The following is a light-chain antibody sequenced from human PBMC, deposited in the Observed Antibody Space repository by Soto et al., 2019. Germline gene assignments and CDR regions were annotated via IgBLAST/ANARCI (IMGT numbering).Light chain of an antibody. V-gene: IGKV4-1*01. CDR3: QQYYSTPLT. CDR1: QSVLYSSNNKNY. Sequence: DIVMTQSPDSLAVSLGERATINCKSSQSVLYSSNNKNYLAWYQQKPGQPPKLLIYWASTRESGVPDRFSGTGSGTDFTLTISSLQAKDVAVYYCQQYYSTPLTLGGGTKVDIK. J-gene: IGKJ4*01. CDR2: WAS.